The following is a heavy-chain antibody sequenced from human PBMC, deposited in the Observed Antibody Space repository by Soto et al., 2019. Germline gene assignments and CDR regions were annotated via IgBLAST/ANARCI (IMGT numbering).Heavy chain of an antibody. CDR2: ITSATSDT. CDR1: GFTFRNYW. Sequence: EVQLAESGGSLVQPGESLGLSCAASGFTFRNYWMHWVRQAPGKGLEWVSRITSATSDTSYADSVKGRFTVSRDNAKNTLYLQMNSLRVEATAVYYCICKERFAATLDLWGQGTLVIVSS. V-gene: IGHV3-74*01. D-gene: IGHD1-26*01. CDR3: ICKERFAATLDL. J-gene: IGHJ5*02.